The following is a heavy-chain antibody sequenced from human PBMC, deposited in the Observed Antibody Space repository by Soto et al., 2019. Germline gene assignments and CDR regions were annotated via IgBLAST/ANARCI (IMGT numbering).Heavy chain of an antibody. D-gene: IGHD3-10*01. J-gene: IGHJ6*02. Sequence: SETLSLTCSVSGTSISSYYWSWIRQPPGKGLEWIGYIYYSGSTNYSPSLKSRVTISVDTSKNQFSLKLSSVTAADTAVYYCARLLRHKTYYYGSGSYSYGGMDVWGQGTTVTVSS. CDR1: GTSISSYY. V-gene: IGHV4-59*01. CDR2: IYYSGST. CDR3: ARLLRHKTYYYGSGSYSYGGMDV.